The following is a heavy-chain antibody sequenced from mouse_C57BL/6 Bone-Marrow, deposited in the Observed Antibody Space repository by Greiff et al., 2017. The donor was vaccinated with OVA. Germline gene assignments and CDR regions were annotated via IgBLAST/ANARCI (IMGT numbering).Heavy chain of an antibody. J-gene: IGHJ2*01. V-gene: IGHV5-6*01. CDR1: GFTFSSYG. CDR2: ISSGGSYT. Sequence: EVKVVESEGDLVKPGGSLKLSCAASGFTFSSYGMSWVRQTPDKRLEWVATISSGGSYTYYPDSVKGRFTISRDNAKNTLYLQMSSLKSEDTAMYYCARATTTDYWGQGTTLTVSS. CDR3: ARATTTDY. D-gene: IGHD1-1*01.